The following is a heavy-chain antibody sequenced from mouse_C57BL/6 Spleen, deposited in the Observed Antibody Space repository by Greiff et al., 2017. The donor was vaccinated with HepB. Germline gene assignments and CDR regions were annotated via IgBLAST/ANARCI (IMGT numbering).Heavy chain of an antibody. V-gene: IGHV6-3*01. CDR2: IRLKSDNYAT. CDR1: GFTFSNYW. J-gene: IGHJ2*01. CDR3: TELGEYFDY. Sequence: EVKLMESGGGLVQPGGSMKLSCVASGFTFSNYWMNWVRQSPEKGLEWVAQIRLKSDNYATHYAESVKGRFTISRDDSKSSVYLQMNNLRAEDTGIYYCTELGEYFDYWGQGTTLTVSS.